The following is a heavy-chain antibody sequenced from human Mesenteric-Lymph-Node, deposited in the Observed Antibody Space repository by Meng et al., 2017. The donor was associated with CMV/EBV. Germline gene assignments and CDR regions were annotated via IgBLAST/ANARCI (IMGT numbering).Heavy chain of an antibody. CDR1: GYTFTGYY. CDR2: INPNSGGT. Sequence: SVTVSCNASGYTFTGYYMHWVRQAPGQGLEWMGWINPNSGGTNYAQKFQGRVTMTRDTSISTAYMELSRLRSDDTAVYYCARDQDPGYSSSWLYYYYYYGMDVWGQGTTVTVSS. D-gene: IGHD6-13*01. CDR3: ARDQDPGYSSSWLYYYYYYGMDV. V-gene: IGHV1-2*02. J-gene: IGHJ6*02.